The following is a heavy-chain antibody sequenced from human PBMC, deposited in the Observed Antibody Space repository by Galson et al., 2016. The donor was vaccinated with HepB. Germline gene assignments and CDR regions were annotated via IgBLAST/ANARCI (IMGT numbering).Heavy chain of an antibody. CDR1: GDSVSSHNAA. D-gene: IGHD3-10*01. V-gene: IGHV6-1*01. CDR2: TYYRSKWYN. CDR3: ARAWGRGRYYYSSGNLNLVGGLDV. J-gene: IGHJ6*02. Sequence: CAISGDSVSSHNAAWNWIRQSPSRGLEWLGRTYYRSKWYNDYAVSVKSRITVNPDTSKNQFSQHLNSVTPEDTAVYYCARAWGRGRYYYSSGNLNLVGGLDVWGQGTTVSVSS.